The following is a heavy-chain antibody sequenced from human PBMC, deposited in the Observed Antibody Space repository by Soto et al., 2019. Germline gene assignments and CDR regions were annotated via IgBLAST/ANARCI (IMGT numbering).Heavy chain of an antibody. Sequence: GGSLRLSCAASGSTFSSSAMSWVRQAPGRGLEWISAISGSAHGHTTYYAGSVKGRFTISRDDSNSTLYLQMNSLRAEDTAVYYCRHSSSSRPDFAYNMDVWGQGTTVTVSS. D-gene: IGHD6-6*01. V-gene: IGHV3-23*01. CDR1: GSTFSSSA. CDR3: RHSSSSRPDFAYNMDV. J-gene: IGHJ6*02. CDR2: ISGSAHGHTT.